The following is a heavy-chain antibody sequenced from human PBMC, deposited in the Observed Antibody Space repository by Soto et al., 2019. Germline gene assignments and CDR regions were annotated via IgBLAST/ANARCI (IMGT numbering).Heavy chain of an antibody. V-gene: IGHV1-18*01. D-gene: IGHD3-10*01. Sequence: QVQLVQSGDEVKKPGASVKVACKASGYTFTNYGIDWVRQAPGQGLEWMGWIITYSGNTNYAQKLQGRVTMTTDTSTSTAYMELRSLRSDDTAVYDCERRDHNVVRGVIIGGNWFDPWGPGTLVTVSS. J-gene: IGHJ5*02. CDR3: ERRDHNVVRGVIIGGNWFDP. CDR2: IITYSGNT. CDR1: GYTFTNYG.